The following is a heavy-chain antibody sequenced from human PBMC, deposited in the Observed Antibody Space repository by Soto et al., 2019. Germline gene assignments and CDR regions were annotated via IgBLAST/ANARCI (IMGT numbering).Heavy chain of an antibody. V-gene: IGHV1-18*04. Sequence: QVHLVQSGAEVRKPGASVKVSCKTSGYTFTTYGIIWVRQAPGQHLEWLGWISARNVDTNYAQGFQGRVTLTTDTSTSTAYMELKNLRSDDTAVYFCASVLLLPNPAADFWGQGTLVTVST. D-gene: IGHD2-21*01. CDR2: ISARNVDT. CDR1: GYTFTTYG. CDR3: ASVLLLPNPAADF. J-gene: IGHJ4*02.